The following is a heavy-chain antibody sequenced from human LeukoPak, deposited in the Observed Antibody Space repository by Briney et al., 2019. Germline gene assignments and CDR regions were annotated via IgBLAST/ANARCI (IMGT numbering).Heavy chain of an antibody. J-gene: IGHJ3*02. V-gene: IGHV3-48*03. CDR2: ISSSGSTI. Sequence: GGSLRLSCAASGFTFSSYEMNWVRQAPGKGLEWVSYISSSGSTIYYADSVKGRFTISRDNAKNSLYLQMNSLRAEDTAVYYCARHSSTWYSAFDIWGQGTMVTVSS. CDR1: GFTFSSYE. D-gene: IGHD6-13*01. CDR3: ARHSSTWYSAFDI.